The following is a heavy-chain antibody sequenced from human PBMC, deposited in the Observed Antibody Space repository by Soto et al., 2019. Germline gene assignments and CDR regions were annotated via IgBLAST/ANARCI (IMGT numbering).Heavy chain of an antibody. CDR3: ARANWDSEY. J-gene: IGHJ4*02. CDR2: VYYTGST. D-gene: IGHD7-27*01. V-gene: IGHV4-59*11. CDR1: GGSINNHY. Sequence: QVHLQESGPGLVKPSETLSLTCSVSGGSINNHYWSWIRQPPGKGLEWIGYVYYTGSTNYNPSLTSRVTMSVDTSKNQFSLKLTSLTAADTAIYYCARANWDSEYWGQGTLVTVSS.